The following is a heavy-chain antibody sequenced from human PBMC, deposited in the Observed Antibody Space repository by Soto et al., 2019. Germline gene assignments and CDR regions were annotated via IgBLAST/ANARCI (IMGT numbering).Heavy chain of an antibody. D-gene: IGHD3-9*01. CDR2: INPNSGGT. CDR1: GYTFTGYY. CDR3: ARSDPNYDILTGYPYYFDY. Sequence: ASVKVSCKASGYTFTGYYMHWVRQAPGQGLEWMGWINPNSGGTNYAQKFQGRVTMTRDTSIRTAYMELSRLRSDDTAVYYCARSDPNYDILTGYPYYFDYWGQGTLVTVSS. V-gene: IGHV1-2*02. J-gene: IGHJ4*02.